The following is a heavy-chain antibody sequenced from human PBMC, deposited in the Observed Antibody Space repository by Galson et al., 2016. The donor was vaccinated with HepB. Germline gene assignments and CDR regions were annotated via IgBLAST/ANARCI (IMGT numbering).Heavy chain of an antibody. CDR2: IYHGGST. V-gene: IGHV4-30-2*01. D-gene: IGHD5-12*01. CDR3: ARGRKGLRREYAFDI. Sequence: LSLTCAVSGGSISSGGYSWSWIRQPPGKGLEWNGYIYHGGSTYYNPSLKSRVTISVDRSKNQFSLKLSSGTAADTAVYYCARGRKGLRREYAFDIWGQGTMVTVSS. J-gene: IGHJ3*02. CDR1: GGSISSGGYS.